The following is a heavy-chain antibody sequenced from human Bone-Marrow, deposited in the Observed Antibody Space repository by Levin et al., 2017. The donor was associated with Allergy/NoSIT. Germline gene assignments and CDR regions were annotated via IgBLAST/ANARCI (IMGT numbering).Heavy chain of an antibody. J-gene: IGHJ5*02. D-gene: IGHD1-1*01. CDR1: GYTFTSYY. V-gene: IGHV1-46*01. CDR3: ARDHQFGTTGTTANWFDP. CDR2: INPSGGST. Sequence: ASVKVSCKASGYTFTSYYMHWVRQAPGQGLEWMGIINPSGGSTSYAQKFQGRVTMTRDTSTSTVYMELSSLRSEDTAVYYCARDHQFGTTGTTANWFDPWGQGTLVTVSS.